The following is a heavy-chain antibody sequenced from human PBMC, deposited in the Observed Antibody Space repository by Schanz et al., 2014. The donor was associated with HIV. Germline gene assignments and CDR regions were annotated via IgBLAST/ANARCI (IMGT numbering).Heavy chain of an antibody. Sequence: QVRLQQWGAGLLKPSETLTLTCAVYGESFSGHFWTWIRQAPEKGLEWIGYVFYSGSTYYNPSLKSRVLISIDTSKNQFSLKLTSVTAADTAVYYCAREDVSNWSFDLWGRGTLVSVSS. V-gene: IGHV4-34*12. D-gene: IGHD3-10*02. J-gene: IGHJ2*01. CDR1: GESFSGHF. CDR3: AREDVSNWSFDL. CDR2: VFYSGST.